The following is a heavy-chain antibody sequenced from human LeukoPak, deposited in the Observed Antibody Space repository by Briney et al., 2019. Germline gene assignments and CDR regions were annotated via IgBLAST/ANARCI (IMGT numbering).Heavy chain of an antibody. D-gene: IGHD4-23*01. Sequence: GRSLRLSCAASGFTFSSYGIDWVRQAPGKGLEWVAVIWYDGSNKYYADSVKGRFTISRDNSKNTLYLQMNSLRAEDTAVYYCARAAGGGDAWGRGTLVTVSS. V-gene: IGHV3-33*01. CDR1: GFTFSSYG. J-gene: IGHJ5*02. CDR3: ARAAGGGDA. CDR2: IWYDGSNK.